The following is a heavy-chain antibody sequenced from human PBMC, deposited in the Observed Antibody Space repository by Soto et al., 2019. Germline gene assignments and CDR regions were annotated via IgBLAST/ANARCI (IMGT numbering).Heavy chain of an antibody. CDR3: ARGRAGGYCSGGSCYKHFDY. J-gene: IGHJ4*02. Sequence: KQSPTLSLTCAVYGGSFSGYYWSWIRQPPGKGLEWIGEINHSGSTNYNPSLKSRVTISVDTSKNQFSLKLSSVTAADTAVYYCARGRAGGYCSGGSCYKHFDYWGQGTLVTVSS. CDR2: INHSGST. CDR1: GGSFSGYY. D-gene: IGHD2-15*01. V-gene: IGHV4-34*01.